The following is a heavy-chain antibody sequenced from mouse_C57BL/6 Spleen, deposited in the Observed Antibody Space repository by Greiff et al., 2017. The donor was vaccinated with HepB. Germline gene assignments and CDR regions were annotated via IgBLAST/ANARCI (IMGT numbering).Heavy chain of an antibody. Sequence: DVKLQESGPELVKPGASVKISCKASGYSFTGYYMNWVKQSPEKSLEWIGEINPSTGGTTYNQKFKAKATLTVDKSSSTAYMQLKSLTSEDSAVYYCAKGGQAWFAYWGQGTLVTVSA. CDR1: GYSFTGYY. CDR2: INPSTGGT. CDR3: AKGGQAWFAY. V-gene: IGHV1-42*01. D-gene: IGHD3-2*02. J-gene: IGHJ3*01.